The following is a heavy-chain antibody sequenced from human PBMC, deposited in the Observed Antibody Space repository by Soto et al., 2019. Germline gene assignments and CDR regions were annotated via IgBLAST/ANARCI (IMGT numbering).Heavy chain of an antibody. D-gene: IGHD2-15*01. Sequence: GGSLRLSCSASGFTMNTYTMGWVRLAPGKGLEWVSTIFSGVGGTRYAGSVTGRFTVSRDNSKNVMYLQMNNLGVADTAIYYCARDSIPDGICTFDYWGRGILVTVSS. V-gene: IGHV3-23*01. J-gene: IGHJ4*02. CDR1: GFTMNTYT. CDR3: ARDSIPDGICTFDY. CDR2: IFSGVGGT.